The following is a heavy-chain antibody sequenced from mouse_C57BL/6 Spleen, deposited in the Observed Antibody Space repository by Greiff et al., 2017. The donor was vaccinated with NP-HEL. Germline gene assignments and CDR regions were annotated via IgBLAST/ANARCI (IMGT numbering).Heavy chain of an antibody. J-gene: IGHJ4*01. Sequence: QVQLQQSGPELVKPGASVKISCKASGYAFSSSWMNWVKQRPGKGLEWIGRIYPGDGDTNYNGKFKGKATLTADKSSSTAYMQLSSLTSEYSAVYFCARCPSYYSNYVGYAMDYWGQGTSVTVSS. CDR2: IYPGDGDT. CDR3: ARCPSYYSNYVGYAMDY. CDR1: GYAFSSSW. V-gene: IGHV1-82*01. D-gene: IGHD2-5*01.